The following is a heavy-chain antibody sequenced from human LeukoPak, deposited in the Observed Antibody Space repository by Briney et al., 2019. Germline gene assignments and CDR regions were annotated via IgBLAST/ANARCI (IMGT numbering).Heavy chain of an antibody. Sequence: SETLSLTCAVYGGSFSGYYWSWIRQPPGKGLEWIGYIYHSGSTYYNPSLKSRVTISVDRSKNQFSLKLSSVTAADTAVYYCARGRSYGYWSGSFDYWGQGTLVTVSS. V-gene: IGHV4-34*01. J-gene: IGHJ4*02. CDR1: GGSFSGYY. D-gene: IGHD5-18*01. CDR2: IYHSGST. CDR3: ARGRSYGYWSGSFDY.